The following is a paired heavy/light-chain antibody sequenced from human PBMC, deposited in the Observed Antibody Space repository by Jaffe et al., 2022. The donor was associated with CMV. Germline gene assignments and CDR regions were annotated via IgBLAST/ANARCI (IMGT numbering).Light chain of an antibody. J-gene: IGKJ1*01. CDR1: QGISSY. CDR2: AAS. Sequence: AIRITQSPSSLSASTGDRVTITCRASQGISSYLAWYQQKPGKAPKLLIYAASTLQSGVPSRFSGSGSGTDFTLTISCLQSEDFATYYCQQYYSYPPTFGQGTKVEIK. CDR3: QQYYSYPPT. V-gene: IGKV1-8*01.
Heavy chain of an antibody. CDR1: GYTFTSYG. CDR2: ISAYNGNT. CDR3: ARGRYYDSSGYYGRGGGYYYYYYMDV. Sequence: QVQLVQSGAEVKKPGASVKVSCKASGYTFTSYGISWVRQAPGQGLEWMGWISAYNGNTNYAQKLQGRVTMTTDTSTSTAYMELRSLRSDDTAVYYCARGRYYDSSGYYGRGGGYYYYYYMDVWGKGTTVTVSS. V-gene: IGHV1-18*04. D-gene: IGHD3-22*01. J-gene: IGHJ6*03.